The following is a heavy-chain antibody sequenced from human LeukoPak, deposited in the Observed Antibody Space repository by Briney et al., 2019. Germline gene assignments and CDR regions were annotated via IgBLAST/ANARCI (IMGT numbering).Heavy chain of an antibody. V-gene: IGHV1-46*04. CDR3: ARDQTDCSTTSCYKFHYGLDV. D-gene: IGHD2-2*02. J-gene: IGHJ6*02. CDR1: GCTFSSYA. Sequence: ASVKVSCKASGCTFSSYAISWVRQAPGQGLEWMGMINPSSGSTSYAQKLQGRVTMTRDTSTSTVYMELSSLRSEDTAVYYCARDQTDCSTTSCYKFHYGLDVWGQGTTVTVSS. CDR2: INPSSGST.